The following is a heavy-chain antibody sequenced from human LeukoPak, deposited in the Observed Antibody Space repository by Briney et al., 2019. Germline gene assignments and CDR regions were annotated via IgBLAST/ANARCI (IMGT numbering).Heavy chain of an antibody. V-gene: IGHV1-2*02. CDR2: IAANSGDT. CDR1: GYTFTGYY. D-gene: IGHD7-27*01. Sequence: GASVKVSCKASGYTFTGYYIHWLRQAPGQGLEWMGWIAANSGDTNYAQKFRGRVTMTRDTSVSTAYMELSRLRSDDTAVYYCARVLNWGSGIGAFDIWGQGTMVTVSS. CDR3: ARVLNWGSGIGAFDI. J-gene: IGHJ3*02.